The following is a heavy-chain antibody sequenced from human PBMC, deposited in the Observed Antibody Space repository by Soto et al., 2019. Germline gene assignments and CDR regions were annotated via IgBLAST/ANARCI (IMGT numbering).Heavy chain of an antibody. CDR3: AREGGSYYGSGSYYNPGFDY. V-gene: IGHV3-23*01. D-gene: IGHD3-10*01. J-gene: IGHJ4*02. CDR1: GFTFSSYA. Sequence: PGGSLRLSCAASGFTFSSYAMSWVRQAPGKGLEWVSAISGSGGSTYYADSVKGRFTISRDNSKNTLYLQMNSLRAEDTAVYYCAREGGSYYGSGSYYNPGFDYWGQGTLVTVSS. CDR2: ISGSGGST.